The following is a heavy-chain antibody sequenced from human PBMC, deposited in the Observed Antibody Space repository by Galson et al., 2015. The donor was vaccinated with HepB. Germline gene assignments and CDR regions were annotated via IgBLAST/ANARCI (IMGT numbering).Heavy chain of an antibody. D-gene: IGHD4-17*01. Sequence: SLRLSCAASGFTFSSYAMHWVRQAPGKGLEWVAVISYDGSNKYYADSVKGRFTISRDNSKNTLYLQMNSLRAEDTAVYYCARGGHTTVTTTYFQHWGQGTLVTVSS. CDR3: ARGGHTTVTTTYFQH. J-gene: IGHJ1*01. CDR1: GFTFSSYA. V-gene: IGHV3-30*04. CDR2: ISYDGSNK.